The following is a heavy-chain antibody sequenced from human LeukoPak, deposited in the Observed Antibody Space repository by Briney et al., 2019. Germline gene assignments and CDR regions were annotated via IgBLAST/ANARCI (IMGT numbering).Heavy chain of an antibody. CDR1: GDSVSSNSAA. D-gene: IGHD6-19*01. CDR3: ARDRVYLQWLASPFDY. Sequence: SQTLSLTCALSGDSVSSNSAAWNWIRQSPSRGLEWLGRTYYRSKWYNDYAVSVKSRITINPDTSKNQFSLQLNSVTPEDTAVYYCARDRVYLQWLASPFDYWGQGTLVTVSS. J-gene: IGHJ4*02. V-gene: IGHV6-1*01. CDR2: TYYRSKWYN.